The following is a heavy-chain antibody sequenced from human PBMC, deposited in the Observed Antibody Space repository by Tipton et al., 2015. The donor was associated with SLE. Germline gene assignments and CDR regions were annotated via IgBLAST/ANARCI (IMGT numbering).Heavy chain of an antibody. V-gene: IGHV5-51*03. Sequence: QLVQSGAVLKKPGESLKISCKGSGFSFSSYWIAWVRQMPGKGLEWMGIIYPGDSDTRYSPSFQGQVTFSADKSIRTAYLQCSSLKASDTAMYYCARVYYNFWGGSDYYYYMDVWGKGTTVTVS. CDR3: ARVYYNFWGGSDYYYYMDV. CDR1: GFSFSSYW. D-gene: IGHD3-3*01. CDR2: IYPGDSDT. J-gene: IGHJ6*03.